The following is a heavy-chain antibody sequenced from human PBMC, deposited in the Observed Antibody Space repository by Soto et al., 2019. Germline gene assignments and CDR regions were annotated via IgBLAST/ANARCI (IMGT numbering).Heavy chain of an antibody. V-gene: IGHV3-21*06. Sequence: GGSLRLSCSASGFTFSDENMSWVRQVPGKGLEWVSGISGGGGYIFYADSVQGRFSISRDNPKNSLFLEMDSLRVEDTAVYYCARDSDCHSTSCFFPPHVWGQGTTVTVSS. CDR3: ARDSDCHSTSCFFPPHV. D-gene: IGHD2-2*01. J-gene: IGHJ6*02. CDR1: GFTFSDEN. CDR2: ISGGGGYI.